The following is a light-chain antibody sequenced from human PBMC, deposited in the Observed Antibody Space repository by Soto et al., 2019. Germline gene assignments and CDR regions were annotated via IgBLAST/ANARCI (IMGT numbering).Light chain of an antibody. CDR1: QSISSL. CDR2: AAS. J-gene: IGKJ2*01. V-gene: IGKV1-39*01. Sequence: DIQMTQSPSSLSASVGDRVTITCRASQSISSLLNWYQQKPVKAPKLLIYAASSLKSGVPSRFSGSGSGTDFTLTINSLQPEDFATYYCLQTSNPLFYTFGQGTKLEIK. CDR3: LQTSNPLFYT.